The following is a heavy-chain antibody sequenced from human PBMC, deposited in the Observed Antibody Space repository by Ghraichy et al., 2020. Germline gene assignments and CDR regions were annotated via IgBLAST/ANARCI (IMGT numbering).Heavy chain of an antibody. Sequence: GGSLRLSCAASGFSVTSDYMSWVRQAPGKGLEWVSVLYTDTSTSYADSVKGRFTISRDNSKNTLYLQMNNLRADDTAVYYCARQYGISWGQGTLVTVSS. V-gene: IGHV3-53*01. CDR2: LYTDTST. D-gene: IGHD1-1*01. J-gene: IGHJ5*02. CDR3: ARQYGIS. CDR1: GFSVTSDY.